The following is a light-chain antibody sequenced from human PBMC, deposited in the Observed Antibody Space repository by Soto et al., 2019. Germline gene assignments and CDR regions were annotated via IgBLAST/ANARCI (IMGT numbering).Light chain of an antibody. Sequence: QAVVTQPPSVSGAPGQRVTISCTGSSSNIGTGYDVHWYQQVPGTAPKLLIYGNNNRPSGVPDRFSGSKSGTSASLAITGLQPEDEADYYCQSYDSSLTGVFGGGTKLTVL. CDR3: QSYDSSLTGV. CDR2: GNN. CDR1: SSNIGTGYD. J-gene: IGLJ3*02. V-gene: IGLV1-40*01.